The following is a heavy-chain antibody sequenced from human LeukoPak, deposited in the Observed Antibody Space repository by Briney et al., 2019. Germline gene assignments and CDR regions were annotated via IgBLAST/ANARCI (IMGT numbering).Heavy chain of an antibody. CDR2: IYHNGNT. CDR1: GSSINSVYS. Sequence: SETLSLTCTVFGSSINSVYSWGWIRQPPGKGLEWIGCIYHNGNTYYNSSLKSRVTISVHTSENQFSLKLSSVTAADTAVYYCASYKTYYDSSGNPFDYWGQGTLVTVSS. CDR3: ASYKTYYDSSGNPFDY. J-gene: IGHJ4*02. D-gene: IGHD3-22*01. V-gene: IGHV4-38-2*02.